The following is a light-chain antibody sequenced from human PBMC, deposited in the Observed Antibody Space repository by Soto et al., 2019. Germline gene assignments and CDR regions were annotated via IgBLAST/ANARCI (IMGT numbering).Light chain of an antibody. CDR2: GAS. J-gene: IGKJ4*01. Sequence: EIEMTQSPATLSVSPGERATLSCRASQTFRNNLAWYQQKPGQAPRLLIWGASTRATGIPARFSGSQSGTEVTLPISSLQSEDFAVYYCQQYHEWPLTFGGGTKVEIK. CDR3: QQYHEWPLT. V-gene: IGKV3-15*01. CDR1: QTFRNN.